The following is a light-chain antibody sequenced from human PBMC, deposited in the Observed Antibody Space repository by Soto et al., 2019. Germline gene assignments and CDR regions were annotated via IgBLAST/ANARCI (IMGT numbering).Light chain of an antibody. Sequence: EIVLTQSPATLSLSPGERATLSCRASQSVSRYLAWYQQKPGQAPRLLIYDAFKRAAGTPARLSGSGSGTDFTLTISSLGPEDFAVYYCQQRDNWPVTFGQGTRLEIK. J-gene: IGKJ5*01. V-gene: IGKV3-11*01. CDR3: QQRDNWPVT. CDR1: QSVSRY. CDR2: DAF.